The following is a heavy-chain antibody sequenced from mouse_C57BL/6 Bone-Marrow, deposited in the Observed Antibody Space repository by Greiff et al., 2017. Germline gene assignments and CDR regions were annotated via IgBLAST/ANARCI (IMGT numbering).Heavy chain of an antibody. CDR3: ARKGYCFDY. V-gene: IGHV1-26*01. J-gene: IGHJ2*01. Sequence: EVQLQQSGPELVKPGASVKISCKASGYTFTDYYMNWVKQSHGKSLEWIGDINPNNGGTSYNQKFKGKATLTVDKSSSTAYMELRGLTSEDSAVYYCARKGYCFDYWGQGTTLTVSS. CDR2: INPNNGGT. CDR1: GYTFTDYY.